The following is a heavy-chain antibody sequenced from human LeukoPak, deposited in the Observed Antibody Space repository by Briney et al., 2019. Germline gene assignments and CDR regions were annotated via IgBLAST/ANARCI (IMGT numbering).Heavy chain of an antibody. CDR3: ASLGDGYNYSLDV. V-gene: IGHV4-59*08. CDR2: IFYTGST. J-gene: IGHJ3*01. Sequence: GSLRLSSAASGFTFSNYAMSWIRQPPGKGLEGIGYIFYTGSTNYNPSLTSRVTISVDTSKNHFSLRLSSVTAADTAVYYCASLGDGYNYSLDVWGQGTMVTVSS. CDR1: GFTFSNYA. D-gene: IGHD5-24*01.